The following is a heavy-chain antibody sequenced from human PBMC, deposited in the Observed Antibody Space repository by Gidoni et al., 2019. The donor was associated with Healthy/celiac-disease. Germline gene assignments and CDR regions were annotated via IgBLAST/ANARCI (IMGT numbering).Heavy chain of an antibody. J-gene: IGHJ4*02. D-gene: IGHD1-1*01. CDR3: AKDLVFETGTTS. V-gene: IGHV3-23*01. CDR1: GFPFSSYA. CDR2: ISGSGGST. Sequence: EVQLLESGGGLVQPGGSLRLSCAASGFPFSSYAMRWVRQAPGKGREWVSAISGSGGSTYYADSVKGRFTISRDNSKNTLYLQMNSLRAEDTAVYYCAKDLVFETGTTSGGQGTLVTVSS.